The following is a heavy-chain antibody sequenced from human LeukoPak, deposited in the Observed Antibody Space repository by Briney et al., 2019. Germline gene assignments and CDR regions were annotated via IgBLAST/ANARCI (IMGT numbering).Heavy chain of an antibody. CDR2: ISSSGSTI. V-gene: IGHV3-48*03. D-gene: IGHD3-3*01. Sequence: PGGSLRLSCAASGFTFSSSEMNWVRQAPGKGLEWVSYISSSGSTIYYADSVKGRFTISRDNAKNSLYLQMNSLRAEDTAVYYCARETNDFWSGRRIDYWGQGTLVTVSS. CDR1: GFTFSSSE. CDR3: ARETNDFWSGRRIDY. J-gene: IGHJ4*02.